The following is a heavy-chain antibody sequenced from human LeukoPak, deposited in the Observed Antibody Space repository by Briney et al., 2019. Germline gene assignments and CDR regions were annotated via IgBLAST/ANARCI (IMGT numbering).Heavy chain of an antibody. Sequence: ASVKVSCKASGYTFTSYGISWVRQAPGQGLEWMGWINTNTGNPTYAQGFTGRFVFSLDTSVSTAYLQISSLKAEDTAVYYCARDLRAAGADYWGQGTLVTVSS. CDR2: INTNTGNP. CDR1: GYTFTSYG. CDR3: ARDLRAAGADY. V-gene: IGHV7-4-1*02. D-gene: IGHD6-25*01. J-gene: IGHJ4*02.